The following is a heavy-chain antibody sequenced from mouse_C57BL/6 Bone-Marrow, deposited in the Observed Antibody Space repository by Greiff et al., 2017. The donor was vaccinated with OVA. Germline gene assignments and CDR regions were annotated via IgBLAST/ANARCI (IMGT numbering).Heavy chain of an antibody. CDR2: IWWDDDK. D-gene: IGHD4-1*01. J-gene: IGHJ1*03. CDR3: ARRANWDGYFDV. V-gene: IGHV8-8*01. CDR1: GFSLSTFGMG. Sequence: QVTLKVSGPGILQPSQTLSLTCSFSGFSLSTFGMGVGWIRQPSGKDLEWLAHIWWDDDKYYNPALKSRLTISKDTSKNPVFLKIASVDTADTATYYCARRANWDGYFDVWGTGTTVTVSS.